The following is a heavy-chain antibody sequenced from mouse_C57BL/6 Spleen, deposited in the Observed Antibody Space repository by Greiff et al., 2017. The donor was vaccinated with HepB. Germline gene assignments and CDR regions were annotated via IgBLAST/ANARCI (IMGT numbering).Heavy chain of an antibody. CDR1: GFSFNTYA. J-gene: IGHJ4*01. CDR2: IRSKSNNYAT. Sequence: EVQGVESGGGLVQPKGSLKLSCAASGFSFNTYAMNWVRQAPGKGLEWVARIRSKSNNYATYYADSVKDRFTISRDDSESMLYLQMNNLKTEDTAMYYCVRQRDPYSYAMDYWGQGTSVTVSS. V-gene: IGHV10-1*01. CDR3: VRQRDPYSYAMDY. D-gene: IGHD1-1*01.